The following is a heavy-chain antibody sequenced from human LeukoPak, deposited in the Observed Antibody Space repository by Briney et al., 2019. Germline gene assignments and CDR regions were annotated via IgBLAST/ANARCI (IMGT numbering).Heavy chain of an antibody. CDR1: GFTFSSYW. V-gene: IGHV3-7*01. D-gene: IGHD2-2*01. J-gene: IGHJ1*01. Sequence: GSLRLSCAASGFTFSSYWMSWVRQAPGKGLEWVANIKQDGSEKYYVDSVKGRFTTSRDNAKNSLYLQMNSLRAEYTAVYYCAREYCSSTSCSHAEYFQHWGQGTLVTVSS. CDR2: IKQDGSEK. CDR3: AREYCSSTSCSHAEYFQH.